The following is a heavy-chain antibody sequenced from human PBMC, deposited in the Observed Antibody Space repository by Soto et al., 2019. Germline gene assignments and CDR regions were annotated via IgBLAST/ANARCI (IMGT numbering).Heavy chain of an antibody. CDR2: ISYDGSNK. CDR3: ARSAVASFDY. V-gene: IGHV3-30-3*01. Sequence: GGSLRLSCAASGFTFSSYAMHWVRQAPGKGLEWGAVISYDGSNKYSADSVKGRFTISRDHSKNTLYLQMNSLRAEDTAVYYCARSAVASFDYWGQGTLVTVSS. D-gene: IGHD6-19*01. CDR1: GFTFSSYA. J-gene: IGHJ4*02.